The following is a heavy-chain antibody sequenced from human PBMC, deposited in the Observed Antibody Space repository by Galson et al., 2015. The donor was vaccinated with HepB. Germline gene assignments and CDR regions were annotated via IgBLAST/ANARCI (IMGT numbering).Heavy chain of an antibody. D-gene: IGHD3-10*01. V-gene: IGHV1-18*04. CDR1: GYTFTSYG. CDR3: ARDGFMVRGVPSGLDYYYGMDV. J-gene: IGHJ6*02. Sequence: QSGAEVKKPGASVKVSCKASGYTFTSYGISWVRQAPGQGLEWMGWISAYNGNTNFARKLQGRVTMTTDTSTSTAYMELRSLRSDDTAVYYCARDGFMVRGVPSGLDYYYGMDVWGQGTTVTVSS. CDR2: ISAYNGNT.